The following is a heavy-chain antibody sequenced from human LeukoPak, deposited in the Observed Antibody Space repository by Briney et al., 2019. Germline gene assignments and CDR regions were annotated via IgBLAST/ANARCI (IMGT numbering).Heavy chain of an antibody. Sequence: GRSLSLSCAASGFTFSSYGMHWVRQAPGKGLEWVAVISYDGSNKYYADSVKGRFTISRDNSKNTLNLQMNSLRAEDTAVYYCAKDRVVVVAATHYDYWGQGTLVTVSS. CDR2: ISYDGSNK. CDR3: AKDRVVVVAATHYDY. V-gene: IGHV3-30*18. J-gene: IGHJ4*02. D-gene: IGHD2-15*01. CDR1: GFTFSSYG.